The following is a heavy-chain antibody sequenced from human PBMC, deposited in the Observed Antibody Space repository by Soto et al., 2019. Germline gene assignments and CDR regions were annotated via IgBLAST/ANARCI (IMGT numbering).Heavy chain of an antibody. CDR3: ARDVESGSSQYYYYYYGMDV. CDR2: ISYDGSNK. J-gene: IGHJ6*02. V-gene: IGHV3-30-3*01. D-gene: IGHD1-26*01. CDR1: GFTFSSYA. Sequence: QVQLVESGGGVVQPGRSLRLSCAASGFTFSSYAMHWVRQAPGKGLEWVAVISYDGSNKYYADPVKGRFTISRDNSKNTLYLQMNSLRAEDTAVYYCARDVESGSSQYYYYYYGMDVWGQGTTVTVSS.